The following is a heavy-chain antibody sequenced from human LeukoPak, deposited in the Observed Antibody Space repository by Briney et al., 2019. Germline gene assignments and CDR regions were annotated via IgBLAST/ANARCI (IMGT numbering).Heavy chain of an antibody. CDR3: ARDVYAQWLVREVWGAFDI. V-gene: IGHV4-39*07. Sequence: PSETLSLTCTVSGGSISRSRDYWGWIRQPPGKGLEWIGSIYYSGSTYYNPSLKSRVTISVDTSKNQFSLKLSSVTAADTAVYYCARDVYAQWLVREVWGAFDIWGQGTMVTVSS. J-gene: IGHJ3*02. CDR1: GGSISRSRDY. CDR2: IYYSGST. D-gene: IGHD6-19*01.